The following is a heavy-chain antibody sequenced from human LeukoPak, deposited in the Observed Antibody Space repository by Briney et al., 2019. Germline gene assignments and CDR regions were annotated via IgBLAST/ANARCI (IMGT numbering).Heavy chain of an antibody. J-gene: IGHJ5*02. CDR3: ARTVGARNWFAP. CDR1: SGSIFSSNW. D-gene: IGHD1-26*01. CDR2: IYYSGST. V-gene: IGHV4-4*02. Sequence: SETLSLTCAVSSGSIFSSNWWSWVRQPLGKGLEWIGYIYYSGSTNYNPSLKSRVTISVDTSKNQFSLKLSSVTAADTAIYYCARTVGARNWFAPWGQGTLVTVSS.